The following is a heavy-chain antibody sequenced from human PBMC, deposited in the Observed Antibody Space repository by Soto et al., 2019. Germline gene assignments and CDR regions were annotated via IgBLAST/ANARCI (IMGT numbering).Heavy chain of an antibody. Sequence: PSETLSLTCTVSGDSISRFYWNWIRQPPGKGLEWLGYIYYTGSTNYNPSLKSRVTISIDTSKNQFSLKLSSVSAADTAVYYCATHYYDSGGYNYLDYWGQGTXVTVSS. V-gene: IGHV4-59*01. D-gene: IGHD3-22*01. CDR1: GDSISRFY. CDR2: IYYTGST. J-gene: IGHJ4*02. CDR3: ATHYYDSGGYNYLDY.